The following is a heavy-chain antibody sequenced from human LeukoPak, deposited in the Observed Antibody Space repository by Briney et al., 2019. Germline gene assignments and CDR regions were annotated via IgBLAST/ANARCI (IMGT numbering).Heavy chain of an antibody. D-gene: IGHD3-10*01. J-gene: IGHJ3*02. Sequence: PGGSLRLTCAASAFTFSSYGMSWVRQAPVKGLEWVSAISGSGGSTYYADSVKGRFTISRDNSKNTLYLQMNSLRAGDTAVYYCARVDSFNSGNAFDIWGQGTMVTVSS. CDR2: ISGSGGST. V-gene: IGHV3-23*01. CDR3: ARVDSFNSGNAFDI. CDR1: AFTFSSYG.